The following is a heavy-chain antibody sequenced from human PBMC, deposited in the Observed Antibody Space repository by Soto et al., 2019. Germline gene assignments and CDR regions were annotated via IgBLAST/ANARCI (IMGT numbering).Heavy chain of an antibody. J-gene: IGHJ6*02. CDR2: IYTSGST. D-gene: IGHD2-8*02. CDR1: GGYIGSSY. CDR3: ARYCVGAARDVGKDV. Sequence: PETLTLARTVPGGYIGSSYWSWIRQPAGEGLERLGRIYTSGSTNYNPSLKSRVTMSVDTSKNQFSRKLNSLTAADAAGYYCARYCVGAARDVGKDVWGQGTTGT. V-gene: IGHV4-4*07.